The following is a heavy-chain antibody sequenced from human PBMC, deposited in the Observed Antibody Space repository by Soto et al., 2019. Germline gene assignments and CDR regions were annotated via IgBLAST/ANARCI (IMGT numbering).Heavy chain of an antibody. CDR3: AREQYNWKI. D-gene: IGHD1-20*01. Sequence: NPSETLSLTCAVSGGSLSSSNWWSWVRQPPGQTLEWLGELFYSGSTKYNPSLSSRVTISEDASKNQVSLRLTSVTAADTAVYFCAREQYNWKIWGQGTLVTVSS. J-gene: IGHJ4*02. CDR2: LFYSGST. V-gene: IGHV4-4*02. CDR1: GGSLSSSNW.